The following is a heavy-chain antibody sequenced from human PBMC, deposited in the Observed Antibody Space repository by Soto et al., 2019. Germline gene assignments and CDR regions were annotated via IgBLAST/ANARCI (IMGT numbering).Heavy chain of an antibody. CDR3: AIDYYGSGRWGMDV. CDR2: ISYDGSNK. J-gene: IGHJ6*02. Sequence: PGGSLRLSCAASGFTFSSYAMHWVRQAPGKGLEWVAVISYDGSNKYYADSVKGRFTISRDNSKNTLYLQMNSLRAEDTAVYYCAIDYYGSGRWGMDVWGQGTTVTVSS. CDR1: GFTFSSYA. D-gene: IGHD3-10*01. V-gene: IGHV3-30-3*01.